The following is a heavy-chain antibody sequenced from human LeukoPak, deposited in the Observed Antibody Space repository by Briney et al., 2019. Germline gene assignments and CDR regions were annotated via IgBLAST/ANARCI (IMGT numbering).Heavy chain of an antibody. V-gene: IGHV3-30*02. CDR3: ANDPAIHWGIAAAGSGWFDP. Sequence: PGGSLRLSCAASGFTFSSYGMHWVRQAPGKGLEWVAFIRYDGSNKYYADSVKGRFTISRDNSKNTLYLQMNSLRAEDTAVYYCANDPAIHWGIAAAGSGWFDPWGQGTLVTVSS. CDR1: GFTFSSYG. D-gene: IGHD6-13*01. J-gene: IGHJ5*02. CDR2: IRYDGSNK.